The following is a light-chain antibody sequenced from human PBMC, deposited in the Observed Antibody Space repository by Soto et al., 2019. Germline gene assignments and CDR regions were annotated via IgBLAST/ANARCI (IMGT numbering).Light chain of an antibody. CDR1: SSDVGGYNY. CDR2: EVS. CDR3: SSYTSSGTNV. V-gene: IGLV2-14*01. J-gene: IGLJ1*01. Sequence: QSALTQPASVSGSPGQSITISCTGTSSDVGGYNYVSWYQQHPGKAPKLMIYEVSNRPSGVSNRFSGSKSVNTASLTISGLQAEDEADYYCSSYTSSGTNVFGTGTKLTVL.